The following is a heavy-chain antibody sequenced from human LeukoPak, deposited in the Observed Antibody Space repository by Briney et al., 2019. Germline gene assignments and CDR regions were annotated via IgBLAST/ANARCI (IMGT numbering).Heavy chain of an antibody. D-gene: IGHD1-26*01. J-gene: IGHJ4*02. Sequence: GGSLRLSCAASGFTFNTYSMNWVRQAPGKGLEWVSSISSSSSYIYYADSVKGRFTISRDNAKNSLYLQMNSLRAEDTAVYYCARGEEASIVGATPSSNYWGQGTLVTVSS. V-gene: IGHV3-21*01. CDR1: GFTFNTYS. CDR3: ARGEEASIVGATPSSNY. CDR2: ISSSSSYI.